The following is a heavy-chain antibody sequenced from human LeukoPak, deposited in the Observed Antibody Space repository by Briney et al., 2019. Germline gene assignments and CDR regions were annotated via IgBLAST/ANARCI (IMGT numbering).Heavy chain of an antibody. Sequence: YWIGWVRQMPGKGLEWMGIIYPDDSDTRYSPSFQGQVTISADKSISTAYLQWSSLKASGTAMYYCARHEAVSVAFDYWGQGTLVTVSS. V-gene: IGHV5-51*01. J-gene: IGHJ4*02. CDR1: YW. D-gene: IGHD5/OR15-5a*01. CDR3: ARHEAVSVAFDY. CDR2: IYPDDSDT.